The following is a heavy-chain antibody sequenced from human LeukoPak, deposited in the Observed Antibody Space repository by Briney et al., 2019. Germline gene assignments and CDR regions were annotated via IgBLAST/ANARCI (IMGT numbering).Heavy chain of an antibody. CDR1: GYTFSRDA. CDR3: ARDRTSGYTYVSDY. J-gene: IGHJ4*02. D-gene: IGHD5-18*01. V-gene: IGHV3-48*02. CDR2: ISRGSYNT. Sequence: GGSLRLSCAASGYTFSRDAMHWVRQAPGKGLEWVSYISRGSYNTYYADSVKGRFTIFRDNAENSVHLQMDSLRDEDTAVYYCARDRTSGYTYVSDYWGQGTLVTVSS.